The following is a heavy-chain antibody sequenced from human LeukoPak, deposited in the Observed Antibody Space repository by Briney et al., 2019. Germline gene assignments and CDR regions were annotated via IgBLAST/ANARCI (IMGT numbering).Heavy chain of an antibody. V-gene: IGHV3-74*01. CDR2: IHCDGSST. D-gene: IGHD6-19*01. CDR1: GFTFSSYL. CDR3: ARVFSGWDFYFDN. J-gene: IGHJ4*02. Sequence: GGSLRLSCAACGFTFSSYLMQWVPQAPGKGLVWVSRIHCDGSSTTYADSVEGRFTISRHNAKNTLYLQMNSLRADDAALYYFARVFSGWDFYFDNWGQGTLVTVSS.